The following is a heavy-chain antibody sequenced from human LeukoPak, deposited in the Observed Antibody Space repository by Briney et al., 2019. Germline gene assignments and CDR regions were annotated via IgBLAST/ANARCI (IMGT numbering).Heavy chain of an antibody. CDR1: GGSFSGYY. V-gene: IGHV4-34*01. Sequence: AEPLSLTCAVYGGSFSGYYWSWIRQPPGKGLEWIGEITHSGSNNYNPSLKSRVTISVDTSKNQFSLKLSSVTAADTAVYYCARGGLGYCSSTSCRTPYFDYWGQGTLVTVSS. D-gene: IGHD2-2*01. CDR2: ITHSGSN. CDR3: ARGGLGYCSSTSCRTPYFDY. J-gene: IGHJ4*02.